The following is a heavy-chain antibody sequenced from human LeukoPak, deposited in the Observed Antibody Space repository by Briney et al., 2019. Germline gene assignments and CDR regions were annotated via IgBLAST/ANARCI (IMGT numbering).Heavy chain of an antibody. CDR1: GGSISSGGYY. Sequence: SETLSLTCTVSGGSISSGGYYWSWIRQHPGKGLEWIGYIYYSGSTYYNPSLKSRVTISVDTSKNQFSLKPSSVTAADTAVYYCARDNRSIVDYWGQGTLVTVSS. CDR2: IYYSGST. CDR3: ARDNRSIVDY. V-gene: IGHV4-31*03. D-gene: IGHD6-6*01. J-gene: IGHJ4*02.